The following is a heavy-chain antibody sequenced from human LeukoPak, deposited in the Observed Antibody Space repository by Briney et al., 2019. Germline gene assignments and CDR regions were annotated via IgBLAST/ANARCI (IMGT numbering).Heavy chain of an antibody. CDR3: ARGPYYYDSSGYYHGDY. CDR2: ISYDGSNK. CDR1: GFTFSSYA. J-gene: IGHJ4*02. D-gene: IGHD3-22*01. Sequence: GSLRLSCAASGFTFSSYAMHWVRQAPGKGLEWVAVISYDGSNKYYADSVKGRFTISRDNSKNTLYLQMNSLRAEDTAVYYCARGPYYYDSSGYYHGDYWGQGTLVTVSS. V-gene: IGHV3-30-3*01.